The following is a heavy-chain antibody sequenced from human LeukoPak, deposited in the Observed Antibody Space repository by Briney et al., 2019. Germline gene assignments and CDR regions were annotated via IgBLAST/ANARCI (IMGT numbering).Heavy chain of an antibody. V-gene: IGHV4-4*07. CDR2: IYTSGST. J-gene: IGHJ4*02. D-gene: IGHD6-13*01. CDR3: ARAIAAAGLYYFDY. CDR1: GGSISSYY. Sequence: PSETLSLTCTVSGGSISSYYWSWIRQPAGKGLEWIGRIYTSGSTNYNPSLKSRVTISVDKSKNQFSLKLSSVTAADTDVYYCARAIAAAGLYYFDYWGQGTLVTVSS.